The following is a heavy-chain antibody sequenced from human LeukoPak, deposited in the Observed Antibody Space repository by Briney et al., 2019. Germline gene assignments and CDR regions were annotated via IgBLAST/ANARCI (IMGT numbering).Heavy chain of an antibody. V-gene: IGHV3-74*01. CDR3: VRGTYHAYYMDV. D-gene: IGHD3-16*01. CDR1: GFTFNNYW. CDR2: VNPGGSIA. Sequence: GGSLRLSCAASGFTFNNYWIHWVRQAPGKGLVWVSRVNPGGSIANFADSVKGRFTVSRDNAKNTVYLQTSSLTAEDTAVYYCVRGTYHAYYMDVWGKGTTVTVSS. J-gene: IGHJ6*03.